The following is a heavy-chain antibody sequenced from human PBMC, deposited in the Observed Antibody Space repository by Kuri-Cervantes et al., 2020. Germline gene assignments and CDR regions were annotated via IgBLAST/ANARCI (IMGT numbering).Heavy chain of an antibody. CDR2: IYYSGST. CDR1: GGSISSYY. Sequence: SETLSLTCTVSGGSISSYYWSWIRQPPGKGLEWIGYIYYSGSTNYNPSLKSRVTISVDTSKNQFSLKLSSVTAADTAVYYCARSFRPYYDFWSGYFNWFDPWGQGTLVT. V-gene: IGHV4-59*01. CDR3: ARSFRPYYDFWSGYFNWFDP. J-gene: IGHJ5*02. D-gene: IGHD3-3*01.